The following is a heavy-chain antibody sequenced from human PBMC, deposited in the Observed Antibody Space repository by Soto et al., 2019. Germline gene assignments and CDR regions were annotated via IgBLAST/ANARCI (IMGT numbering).Heavy chain of an antibody. D-gene: IGHD1-26*01. V-gene: IGHV6-1*01. CDR1: GDSVSSNSAA. CDR2: TYYRSKWYR. J-gene: IGHJ5*02. Sequence: SQTLSLSCVISGDSVSSNSAALNWIRQSPSRGLEWLGRTYYRSKWYREYAPSVKSRITINPDTSKNQFSLQLNSVSPEDTAVYYCARTVGWLDPWGQGSLVTVSS. CDR3: ARTVGWLDP.